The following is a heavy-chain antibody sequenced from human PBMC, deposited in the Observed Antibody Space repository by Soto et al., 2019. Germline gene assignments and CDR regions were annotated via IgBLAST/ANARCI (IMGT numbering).Heavy chain of an antibody. D-gene: IGHD4-17*01. Sequence: ALVNGSCKASGYTFTSYAISWVRQAPGQGLEWMGWINAGNGNTKYSQKFQGRVTITRDTSASTAYMELSSLRSEDTAVYYCARSDGPLGDYWGQGTLVNVPQ. J-gene: IGHJ4*02. V-gene: IGHV1-3*01. CDR2: INAGNGNT. CDR1: GYTFTSYA. CDR3: ARSDGPLGDY.